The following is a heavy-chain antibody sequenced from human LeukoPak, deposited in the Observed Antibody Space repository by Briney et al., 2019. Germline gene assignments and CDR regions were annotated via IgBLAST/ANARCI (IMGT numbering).Heavy chain of an antibody. CDR2: ISSSSSYI. D-gene: IGHD2-15*01. J-gene: IGHJ4*02. V-gene: IGHV3-21*01. CDR3: ARTRRGSGGSCYDY. CDR1: GFTFSSYS. Sequence: GGSLRLSCAASGFTFSSYSMNWVRQAPGKGLEWVSSISSSSSYIYYADSVKGRFTISRDNAKNSLYLQMNSLRAEDTAVYYCARTRRGSGGSCYDYWGQGTLVTVSS.